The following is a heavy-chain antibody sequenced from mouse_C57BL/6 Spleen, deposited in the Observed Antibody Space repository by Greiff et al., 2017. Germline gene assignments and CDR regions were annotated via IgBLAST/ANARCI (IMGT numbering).Heavy chain of an antibody. V-gene: IGHV1-81*01. Sequence: QVQLQQSGAELARPGASVKLSCKASGYPFTSYGISWVKQRTGQGLEWIGEIYPRSGNTYYNEKFKGKATLTADKSSSTAYMELRSLTSEDSAVYFCARGGNYAMDYWGQGTSVTVSS. CDR1: GYPFTSYG. D-gene: IGHD1-1*01. CDR3: ARGGNYAMDY. CDR2: IYPRSGNT. J-gene: IGHJ4*01.